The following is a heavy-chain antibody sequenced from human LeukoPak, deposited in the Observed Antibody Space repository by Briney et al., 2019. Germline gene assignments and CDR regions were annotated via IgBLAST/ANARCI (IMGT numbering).Heavy chain of an antibody. CDR2: IRYDGSNK. CDR1: GFSSSSYG. Sequence: VGSLRLSCAASGFSSSSYGMHWVRQAPGKGLEWVACIRYDGSNKYYADSVKGRFTISRDNSRNTLFLQMNSLRVEDTAVYYCARSLTGGLIVGALDNWGQGTLVTVSS. D-gene: IGHD1-26*01. V-gene: IGHV3-30*02. CDR3: ARSLTGGLIVGALDN. J-gene: IGHJ4*02.